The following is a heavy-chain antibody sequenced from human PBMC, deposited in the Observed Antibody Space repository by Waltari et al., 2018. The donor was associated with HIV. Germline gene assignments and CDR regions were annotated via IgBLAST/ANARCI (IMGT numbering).Heavy chain of an antibody. J-gene: IGHJ6*02. CDR1: GGPIRSSSYY. V-gene: IGHV4-39*07. CDR3: ARVDGTSCCHRDYYYYGMDV. D-gene: IGHD2-2*01. Sequence: QLQLQESGPGLVKPSATLSLTCTVPGGPIRSSSYYWSWIREPPGKGLEWIGSIYYSGSTYYNPSLKSRVTISVDTSKNQFSLKLSSVTAADTAVYYCARVDGTSCCHRDYYYYGMDVWGQGTTVTVSS. CDR2: IYYSGST.